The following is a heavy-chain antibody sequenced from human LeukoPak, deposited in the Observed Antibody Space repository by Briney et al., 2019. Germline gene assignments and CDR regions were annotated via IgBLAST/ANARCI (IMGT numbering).Heavy chain of an antibody. CDR1: GFSFNSYT. J-gene: IGHJ6*02. V-gene: IGHV3-21*01. Sequence: GGSLRLSCLASGFSFNSYTMNWVREAPGKGLEWVSTISPVSSYTWYAESVKGRFTISRDNPKNSLYLQMDSLRAEDTAVYYCARGGWGYGMDVWGQGTTVTVSS. D-gene: IGHD1-26*01. CDR2: ISPVSSYT. CDR3: ARGGWGYGMDV.